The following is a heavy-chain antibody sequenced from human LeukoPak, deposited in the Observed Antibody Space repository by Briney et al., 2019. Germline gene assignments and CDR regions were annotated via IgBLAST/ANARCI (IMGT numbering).Heavy chain of an antibody. CDR2: MYVSGST. D-gene: IGHD2-2*02. J-gene: IGHJ3*02. V-gene: IGHV4-4*07. CDR1: GGSSSSNY. CDR3: ARSYCSNTSCYRNAFDI. Sequence: PSETLSLTCTVSGGSSSSNYWSWIRQPAGKGLEWIGRMYVSGSTDYNPSLKSRVTMSVDTSKNQFSLQPNSVTAADTAVYYCARSYCSNTSCYRNAFDIWGQGTMVTVSS.